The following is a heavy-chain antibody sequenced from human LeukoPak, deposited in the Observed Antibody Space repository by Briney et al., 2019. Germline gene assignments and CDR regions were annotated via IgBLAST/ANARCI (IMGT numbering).Heavy chain of an antibody. CDR2: IYHSGST. J-gene: IGHJ4*02. CDR1: GYSISSGYY. Sequence: SETLSLTCAVSGYSISSGYYWGWIRQPPGKGLEWIGSIYHSGSTYYNPSLKSRVTISVDTSKNQFSLKLSSVTAADTAVYYCGGAGYYNVIRYWGQGTLVTVSS. V-gene: IGHV4-38-2*01. D-gene: IGHD3-9*01. CDR3: GGAGYYNVIRY.